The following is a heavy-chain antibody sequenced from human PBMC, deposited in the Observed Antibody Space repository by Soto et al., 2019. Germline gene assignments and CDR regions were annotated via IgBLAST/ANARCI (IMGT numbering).Heavy chain of an antibody. J-gene: IGHJ3*02. CDR3: AAYYYDSSGYYIVYAFDI. CDR1: GFTFTSSA. CDR2: IVVGSGNT. D-gene: IGHD3-22*01. V-gene: IGHV1-58*01. Sequence: SVKVSCKASGFTFTSSAVQWVRQARGQRLEWIGWIVVGSGNTNYAQKFQERVTITRDMSTSTAYMELSSLRSEDTAVYYCAAYYYDSSGYYIVYAFDIWGQGTMVTVPS.